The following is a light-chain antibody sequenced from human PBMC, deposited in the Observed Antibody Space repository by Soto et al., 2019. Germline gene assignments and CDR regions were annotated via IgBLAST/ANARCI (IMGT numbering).Light chain of an antibody. V-gene: IGKV3-20*01. J-gene: IGKJ4*01. CDR2: GAS. Sequence: EIVLTQSPGTLSLSPGERATLSCRASQHVNSNYLAWYQQEPGHPPSLLIYGASSRATGIPDRFSGSGSRTDFTLTISRLEPEDFAVFYWQHYDNLPRTFGGGTKVEIK. CDR3: QHYDNLPRT. CDR1: QHVNSNY.